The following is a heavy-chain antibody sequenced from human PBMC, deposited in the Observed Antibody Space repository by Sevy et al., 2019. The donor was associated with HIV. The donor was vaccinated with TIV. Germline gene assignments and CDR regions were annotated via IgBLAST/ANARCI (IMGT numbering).Heavy chain of an antibody. CDR1: GFIFSSYG. Sequence: GGSLRLSCAASGFIFSSYGMHWVRLAAGKGLEWVAVISYDGSDKSYADSVKGRFTISRDNSKNTLYLQMNSLRAEDTAVYYCAKDQAFYYDSYIDYWGQGTLVTVSS. V-gene: IGHV3-30*18. CDR2: ISYDGSDK. CDR3: AKDQAFYYDSYIDY. J-gene: IGHJ4*02. D-gene: IGHD3-22*01.